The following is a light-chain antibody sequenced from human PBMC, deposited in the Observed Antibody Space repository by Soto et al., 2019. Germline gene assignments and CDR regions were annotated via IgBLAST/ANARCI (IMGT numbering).Light chain of an antibody. V-gene: IGKV3-20*01. CDR1: QSVSNSY. J-gene: IGKJ1*01. Sequence: EIVLTQSPGTLSLSPGARATLSCRASQSVSNSYLAWYQRIPGQSPRLLIYGASRRATGIPERFSGSGSGTDFTLTISRLEPEDFAVYYCQQYDRSPWTFGQGTKVEIK. CDR3: QQYDRSPWT. CDR2: GAS.